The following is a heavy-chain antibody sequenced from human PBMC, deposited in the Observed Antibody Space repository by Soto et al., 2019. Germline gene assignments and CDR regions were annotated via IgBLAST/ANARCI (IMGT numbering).Heavy chain of an antibody. D-gene: IGHD2-15*01. CDR3: ARGQLLPDY. J-gene: IGHJ4*02. Sequence: SETLSLTCAVSGGSISSGGYSWSWIRQPPGKGLEWIGYIYHSGSTYYNPSLKSRVTISVDRSKNQFSLKLSSVTAVDTAVYYCARGQLLPDYWGQGTLVTVSS. V-gene: IGHV4-30-2*01. CDR2: IYHSGST. CDR1: GGSISSGGYS.